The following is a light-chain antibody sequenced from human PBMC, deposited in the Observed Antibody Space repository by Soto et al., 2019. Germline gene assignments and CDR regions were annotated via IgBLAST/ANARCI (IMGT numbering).Light chain of an antibody. V-gene: IGKV3-20*01. CDR2: GAT. CDR1: QSVSGNY. Sequence: EIGLKQSPGTLSLSPGERATLSFRASQSVSGNYLAWYQQKLGQAPRLLIYGATSRATGIPDRFSGSVSGTDFTLTISRLEPEDFAVYYCQQYGRSATFPFGPGTKVDV. J-gene: IGKJ3*01. CDR3: QQYGRSATFP.